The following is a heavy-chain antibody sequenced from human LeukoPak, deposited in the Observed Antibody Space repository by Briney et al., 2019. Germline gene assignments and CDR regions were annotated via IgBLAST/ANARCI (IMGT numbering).Heavy chain of an antibody. D-gene: IGHD2-2*01. J-gene: IGHJ4*02. CDR2: IIPIFGTA. CDR3: ARAKGYQLPDNLFDY. V-gene: IGHV1-69*01. CDR1: GGTFSSYA. Sequence: SVKVSCKASGGTFSSYAISWVRQAPGQGLEWMGGIIPIFGTANYAQKFQGRVTITADESTSTAYMELSSLRSEDTAVYYCARAKGYQLPDNLFDYWGQGTQVTVSP.